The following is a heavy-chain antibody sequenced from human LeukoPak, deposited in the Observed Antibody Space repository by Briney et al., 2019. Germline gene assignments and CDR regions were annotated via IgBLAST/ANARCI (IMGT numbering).Heavy chain of an antibody. CDR3: SRDRVWTVLY. CDR2: INHDGSEK. V-gene: IGHV3-7*01. J-gene: IGHJ4*02. CDR1: GFTFGSYS. D-gene: IGHD2-8*01. Sequence: GGSLRLSCVVSGFTFGSYSMSWVRQAPGKGLDWVANINHDGSEKYYVDSVKGRFTISRDNAKNSEYLQMDSLRADDTAIYYCSRDRVWTVLYWGQGVLVTVSS.